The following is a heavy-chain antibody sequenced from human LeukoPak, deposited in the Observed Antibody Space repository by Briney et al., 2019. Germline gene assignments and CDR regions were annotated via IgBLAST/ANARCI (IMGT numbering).Heavy chain of an antibody. D-gene: IGHD6-13*01. CDR3: ARDQTATGFSFFDY. Sequence: SETLSLTCTVSGGSISSSDYYWGWIRQPPGRGLEWIGSINYSGSTYYNPSLKSRVTISVDTSKNQFSLKLSSVTAADTAVYYCARDQTATGFSFFDYWGQGNLVTVSS. J-gene: IGHJ4*02. CDR1: GGSISSSDYY. CDR2: INYSGST. V-gene: IGHV4-39*07.